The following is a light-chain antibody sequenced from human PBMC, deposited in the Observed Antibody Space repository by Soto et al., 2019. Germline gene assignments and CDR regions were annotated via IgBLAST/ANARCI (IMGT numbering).Light chain of an antibody. CDR2: AAS. J-gene: IGKJ1*01. Sequence: IQMTQSPSSLSASVGVRVTITCRASQSISSYLNWYQQKLGKAPKLLIYAASSLQSGVPSRFSGSGSGTDFTLTISSLQPEDFATYYCQQSYSTPPWTFGQGTKVDIK. CDR1: QSISSY. V-gene: IGKV1-39*01. CDR3: QQSYSTPPWT.